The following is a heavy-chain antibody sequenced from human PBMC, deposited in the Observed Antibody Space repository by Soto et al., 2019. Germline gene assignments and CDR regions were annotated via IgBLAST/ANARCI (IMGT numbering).Heavy chain of an antibody. J-gene: IGHJ4*02. CDR2: IHYSGST. Sequence: QVQLLESGPGLVKPSETLSLTCTVSGDSIGTTHSYWAWLRQSPGKVLEWIGNIHYSGSTYYMPSLRSRVTLSVDTSKNQFSLRLTSVTAEDTAVYYCARHEGNGNVWPLDYWGQGILVTVSS. CDR3: ARHEGNGNVWPLDY. CDR1: GDSIGTTHSY. D-gene: IGHD2-8*01. V-gene: IGHV4-39*01.